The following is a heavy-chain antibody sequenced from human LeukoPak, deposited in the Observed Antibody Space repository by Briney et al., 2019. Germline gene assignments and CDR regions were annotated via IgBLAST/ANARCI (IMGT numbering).Heavy chain of an antibody. Sequence: GGSLRLSCAASGFSFRNAWMHWVRQAPGKGLVWFSRIKGDGSVTVYADSVKGRFTISRDNAKNTLYLQMNSLRVEDTAVYYCARSDWFDPWGQGTLVTVSS. V-gene: IGHV3-74*01. J-gene: IGHJ5*02. CDR2: IKGDGSVT. D-gene: IGHD3-3*01. CDR1: GFSFRNAW. CDR3: ARSDWFDP.